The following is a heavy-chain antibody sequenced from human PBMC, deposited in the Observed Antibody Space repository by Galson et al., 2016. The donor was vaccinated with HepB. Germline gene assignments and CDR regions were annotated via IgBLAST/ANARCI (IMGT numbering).Heavy chain of an antibody. D-gene: IGHD1-1*01. CDR3: AKERLVRRIFDH. CDR2: ISTKRTT. CDR1: GFVFSNFG. Sequence: SLRLSCAASGFVFSNFGLSWVRQAPGKGLEWVASISTKRTTYYSDSVQARFTISRDNSNNTLYLQMNGLRAEDTAVYYCAKERLVRRIFDHWGQGTLLTASS. J-gene: IGHJ4*02. V-gene: IGHV3-23*01.